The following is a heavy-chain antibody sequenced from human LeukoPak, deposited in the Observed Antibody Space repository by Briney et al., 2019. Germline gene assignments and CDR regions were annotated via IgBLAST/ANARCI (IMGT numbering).Heavy chain of an antibody. CDR1: GDTFNIHG. V-gene: IGHV1-18*01. J-gene: IGHJ4*02. D-gene: IGHD3-10*01. Sequence: GASVKVSCKASGDTFNIHGITWVRQAPGQGPEWMGWISPYTGTTKYAQKFQGRVTMTTDTSTSTAYMELRSLRYDDTAVYYCATSLLWFGERIFDFWGQGTLVTVSS. CDR2: ISPYTGTT. CDR3: ATSLLWFGERIFDF.